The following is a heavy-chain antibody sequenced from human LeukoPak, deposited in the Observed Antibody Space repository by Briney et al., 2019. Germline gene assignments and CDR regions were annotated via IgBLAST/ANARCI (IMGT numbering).Heavy chain of an antibody. J-gene: IGHJ5*02. D-gene: IGHD3-10*01. Sequence: ASVKVSCKDSGYTFTSYGISWVRQAPGQGLEWMGWISAYNGNTNYAQKLQGRVTMTTDTSTSTAYMELRSLRSDDTAVYYCARDALWFGELLEGDRWFDPWGQGTLVTVSS. CDR2: ISAYNGNT. CDR1: GYTFTSYG. V-gene: IGHV1-18*04. CDR3: ARDALWFGELLEGDRWFDP.